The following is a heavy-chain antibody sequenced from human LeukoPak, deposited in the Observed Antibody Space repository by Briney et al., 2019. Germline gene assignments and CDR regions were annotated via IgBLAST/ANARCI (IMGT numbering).Heavy chain of an antibody. CDR3: ARDSQQWLVPFDY. Sequence: GGSLRLSCAASGFTFSSYEINWVRQAPGKGLEWVSYISSTGSTIYYADSVKGRFTISRDNAKNSLYLQMNSLRAEDTAVYYCARDSQQWLVPFDYWGQGTLVTVSS. CDR1: GFTFSSYE. V-gene: IGHV3-48*03. CDR2: ISSTGSTI. J-gene: IGHJ4*02. D-gene: IGHD6-19*01.